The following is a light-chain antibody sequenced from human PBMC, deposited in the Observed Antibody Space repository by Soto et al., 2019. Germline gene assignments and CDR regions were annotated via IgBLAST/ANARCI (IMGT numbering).Light chain of an antibody. CDR1: QSVLDRSNNKNY. CDR3: QQYYAIPRT. Sequence: DIVMTQSPDSLAVSLGERAIINCKSSQSVLDRSNNKNYLTWYQQKPGQPPKPLIYWASTREFGVPDRFSGSGSGTDFTLTISSLQAEDVALYYCQQYYAIPRTFGQGTKVDIK. CDR2: WAS. V-gene: IGKV4-1*01. J-gene: IGKJ1*01.